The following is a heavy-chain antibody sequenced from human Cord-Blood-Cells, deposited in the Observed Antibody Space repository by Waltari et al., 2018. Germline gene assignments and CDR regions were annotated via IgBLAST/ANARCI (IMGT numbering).Heavy chain of an antibody. CDR2: IWYDGSNK. CDR3: ARGRLLGIYAFDI. D-gene: IGHD7-27*01. V-gene: IGHV3-33*01. Sequence: QVQLVASGGGVVQPGRSLRLSCAAPGFTFSSSAMHWLRQAPGKGLEWVAVIWYDGSNKYYADSVKGRFTISRDNSKNTLYLQMNSLRAEDTAVYYCARGRLLGIYAFDIWGQGTMVTVSS. J-gene: IGHJ3*02. CDR1: GFTFSSSA.